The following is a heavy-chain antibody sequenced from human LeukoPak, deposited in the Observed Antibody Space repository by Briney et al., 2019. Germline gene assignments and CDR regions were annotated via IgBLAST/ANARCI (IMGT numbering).Heavy chain of an antibody. Sequence: ASVKVSCKASGYTFTSYGISWVRQAPGQGLEWMGWISAYNGNTNYAQKLQGRVTMTTDTSTSTAYMELRSLRSDDTAVYYRARDRSITMVRGVRSWFDPWGQGTLVTVSS. J-gene: IGHJ5*02. V-gene: IGHV1-18*01. CDR2: ISAYNGNT. CDR1: GYTFTSYG. D-gene: IGHD3-10*01. CDR3: ARDRSITMVRGVRSWFDP.